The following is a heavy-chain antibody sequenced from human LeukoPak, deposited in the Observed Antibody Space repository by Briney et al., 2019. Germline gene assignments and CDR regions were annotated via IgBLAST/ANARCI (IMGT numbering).Heavy chain of an antibody. CDR3: AKHYMGSSYNHGLDC. J-gene: IGHJ4*02. CDR1: GYSVSSGFY. CDR2: IYHTGNT. Sequence: SETLSLTCTVSGYSVSSGFYWGWIRQPPGKGLEWVGIIYHTGNTYYNPSLKRRVTMSRDTSKNQFSLKLSSVTAADTAVYYCAKHYMGSSYNHGLDCWGQGTLVTVSS. D-gene: IGHD3-10*01. V-gene: IGHV4-38-2*02.